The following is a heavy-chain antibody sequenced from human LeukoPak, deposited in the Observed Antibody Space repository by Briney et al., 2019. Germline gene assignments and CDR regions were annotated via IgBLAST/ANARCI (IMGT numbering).Heavy chain of an antibody. V-gene: IGHV1-2*02. Sequence: APVRVSCKASGYSFSDFHIHWVRQAPGQRLEWMGWINPKSGATTYAERFRGRVTMTRDTSLNTVYLELASLYSDDTAVFYCARDYSDGHNRRDAFDLWGQGTTLIVSS. CDR2: INPKSGAT. J-gene: IGHJ3*01. CDR3: ARDYSDGHNRRDAFDL. D-gene: IGHD5-18*01. CDR1: GYSFSDFH.